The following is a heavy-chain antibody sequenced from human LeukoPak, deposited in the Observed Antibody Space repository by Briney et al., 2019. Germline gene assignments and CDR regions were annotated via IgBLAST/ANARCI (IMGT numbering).Heavy chain of an antibody. CDR3: AKDGVILAPGIYWYMDV. D-gene: IGHD3-16*02. Sequence: GSLRLSCAASGSTFSSYSMNWVRQAPGKGLEWVSSISSSSSYIYYADSVKGRFTISRDNSKNTLYLQMNSLRAEDTAVFYCAKDGVILAPGIYWYMDVWGRGTTVTVSS. V-gene: IGHV3-21*01. CDR2: ISSSSSYI. J-gene: IGHJ6*03. CDR1: GSTFSSYS.